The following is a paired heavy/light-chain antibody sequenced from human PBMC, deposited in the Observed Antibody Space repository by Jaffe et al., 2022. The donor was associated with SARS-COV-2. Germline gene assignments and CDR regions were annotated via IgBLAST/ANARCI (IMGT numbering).Heavy chain of an antibody. CDR1: GFAFGSYA. CDR3: AMGRNGADPMEFL. Sequence: EVQLLESGGGLLQSGGSLRLSCVTSGFAFGSYAMTWVRQAPGKGLEWVSSISGSGANTYYAASVEGRFTISRDNSKNIVFLQTNSLRADDSALYYCAMGRNGADPMEFLWGQGTLVTVSS. V-gene: IGHV3-23*01. J-gene: IGHJ4*02. D-gene: IGHD1-1*01. CDR2: ISGSGANT.
Light chain of an antibody. CDR2: RTN. CDR1: SSNIGINV. Sequence: QSVLTQPPSASGTPGQRVTISCSGSSSNIGINVVYWYQQLPGTAPKLLISRTNQRPSGVPDRFSGSKSATSASLAISGLRSEDEADYYCAAWDDSLNGQVFGGGTKLTVL. V-gene: IGLV1-47*01. J-gene: IGLJ2*01. CDR3: AAWDDSLNGQV.